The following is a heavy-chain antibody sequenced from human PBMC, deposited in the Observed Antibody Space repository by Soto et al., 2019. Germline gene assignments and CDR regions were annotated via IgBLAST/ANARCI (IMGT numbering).Heavy chain of an antibody. CDR1: GFTFSRHT. J-gene: IGHJ4*02. Sequence: QVQLEESGGGVVQPGRSLRLSCAASGFTFSRHTMHWVRQAPGKGLEWVASISYDGSNKYYADSVKGRFTISRDNSKNTLSVQMDSLRAEDTAVYCCARDRLRLGELSLLGDFDYWGQGTLVTVSS. CDR3: ARDRLRLGELSLLGDFDY. CDR2: ISYDGSNK. V-gene: IGHV3-30*04. D-gene: IGHD3-16*02.